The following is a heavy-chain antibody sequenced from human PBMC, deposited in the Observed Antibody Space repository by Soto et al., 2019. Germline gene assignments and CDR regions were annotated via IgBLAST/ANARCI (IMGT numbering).Heavy chain of an antibody. D-gene: IGHD3-3*01. CDR3: ARHKRDLRFLEWSYYFDS. CDR2: ISYDGSNK. J-gene: IGHJ4*02. V-gene: IGHV3-30-3*01. Sequence: PGGSLRLSCAASGFTFSTYAMHWVRQAPGKGLEWVAVISYDGSNKYYTDTVKSRFTISRDNSKNTLYLQMNSLIAEDTAVYYCARHKRDLRFLEWSYYFDSWGQGT. CDR1: GFTFSTYA.